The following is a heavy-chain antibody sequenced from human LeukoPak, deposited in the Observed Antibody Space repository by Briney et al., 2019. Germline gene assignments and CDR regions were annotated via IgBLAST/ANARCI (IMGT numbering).Heavy chain of an antibody. V-gene: IGHV4-39*07. CDR3: ARDPGSSSSRYYYYYMDV. CDR1: GGSISSNKYY. D-gene: IGHD6-6*01. CDR2: VFYSGTT. Sequence: SETLSLTCNVSGGSISSNKYYWGWIRQPPGKALEWVGSVFYSGTTYYNPSLKSRVIILVDTPKNQFSLTLRSATAADTAVYYCARDPGSSSSRYYYYYMDVWGKGTTVTVSS. J-gene: IGHJ6*03.